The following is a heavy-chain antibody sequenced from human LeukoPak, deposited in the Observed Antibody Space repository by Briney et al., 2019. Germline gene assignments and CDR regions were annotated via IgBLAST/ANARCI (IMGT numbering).Heavy chain of an antibody. CDR1: GGSMTSYY. J-gene: IGHJ6*03. Sequence: PSETLSLTCTVSGGSMTSYYWNWIRQSAGKGLEFIGRIYTDGTTSYNPSLRGRVTMSIDTYENQFSLELSSVTAADTALYYCTRAQEQYVYGRYFYYMDVWGKGTTVTVSS. CDR2: IYTDGTT. CDR3: TRAQEQYVYGRYFYYMDV. V-gene: IGHV4-4*07. D-gene: IGHD3-9*01.